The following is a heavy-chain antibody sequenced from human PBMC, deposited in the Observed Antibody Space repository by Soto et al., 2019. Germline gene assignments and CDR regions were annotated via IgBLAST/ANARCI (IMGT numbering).Heavy chain of an antibody. D-gene: IGHD1-1*01. CDR1: GFSFSTST. CDR2: ISSGSTTI. V-gene: IGHV3-48*02. CDR3: ARVRRNDASDYYGMDV. J-gene: IGHJ6*02. Sequence: GGSLRLSCAASGFSFSTSTMNWVRQAPGKGLEWVSYISSGSTTIYYADSVKGRFTISRDNGKSSLYLQMNSLRDEDTAVYYCARVRRNDASDYYGMDVWGQGT.